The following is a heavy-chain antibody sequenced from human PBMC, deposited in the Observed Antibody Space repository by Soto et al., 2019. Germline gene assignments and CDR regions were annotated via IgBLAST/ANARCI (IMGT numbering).Heavy chain of an antibody. D-gene: IGHD3-10*01. V-gene: IGHV3-21*01. CDR3: ARVGPSLVRDYYYYYYMDA. Sequence: LRLSCAASGFTFSLYTMNWVRHAPGRGLEWVSNINSTSDHVFYADSVKGRFTISRDNAKKSLYLQMDSLRAEDTAVYYCARVGPSLVRDYYYYYYMDAWGKGTTVTVSS. CDR1: GFTFSLYT. J-gene: IGHJ6*03. CDR2: INSTSDHV.